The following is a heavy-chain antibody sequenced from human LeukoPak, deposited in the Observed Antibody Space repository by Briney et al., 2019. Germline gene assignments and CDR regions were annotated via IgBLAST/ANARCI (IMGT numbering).Heavy chain of an antibody. V-gene: IGHV3-23*01. CDR1: EFSISNSA. Sequence: GGSLRLSCAASEFSISNSAMSWVRQAPGKGLEWVSLVIASSGSTFYADSVKGRFTISRDISRNTLYLQMNSLRAEDTAVYYCAKGAYDYIEMGYFDYWGQGTLVTVSS. D-gene: IGHD5-12*01. CDR2: VIASSGST. CDR3: AKGAYDYIEMGYFDY. J-gene: IGHJ4*02.